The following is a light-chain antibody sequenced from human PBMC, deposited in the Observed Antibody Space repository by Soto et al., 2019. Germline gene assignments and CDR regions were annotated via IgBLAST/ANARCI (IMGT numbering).Light chain of an antibody. CDR1: QSVLYSSNNKNY. Sequence: DIVMTQSPDSLAVSLGERATINCKSSQSVLYSSNNKNYLAWYQQKPGQPPKLLIYWASTRESGVPYRFSGSGSGTDFTLTSSSLQAEDVAVYYCQQYYSTPRTFGHGTKLEIK. J-gene: IGKJ1*01. V-gene: IGKV4-1*01. CDR2: WAS. CDR3: QQYYSTPRT.